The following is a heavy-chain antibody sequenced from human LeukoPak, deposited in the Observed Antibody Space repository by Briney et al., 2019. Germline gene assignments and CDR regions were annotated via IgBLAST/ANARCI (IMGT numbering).Heavy chain of an antibody. CDR1: GFTFSSYS. CDR2: ISSSSSYI. Sequence: GGSLRPSCAASGFTFSSYSMNWVRQAPGKGLEWVSSISSSSSYIYYADSVKGRFTISRENAKNSLYLQMNSLRAEDTAVYYCARDGVATTTIDYWGQGTLVTVSS. V-gene: IGHV3-21*01. CDR3: ARDGVATTTIDY. J-gene: IGHJ4*02. D-gene: IGHD5-24*01.